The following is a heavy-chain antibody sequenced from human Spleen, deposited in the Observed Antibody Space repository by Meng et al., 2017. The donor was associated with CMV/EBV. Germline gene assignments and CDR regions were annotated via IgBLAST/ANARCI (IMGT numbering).Heavy chain of an antibody. J-gene: IGHJ4*02. CDR3: ARESTVDYRVDY. D-gene: IGHD7-27*01. Sequence: SLKISCAASRFTFDDYAIHWVRQVPGKGLKWVSGISWNSDNIVYTDSVKGRFTISRDNAKNSLYLQMNSLRAEDTAVYYCARESTVDYRVDYWGQGTLVTVSS. CDR2: ISWNSDNI. CDR1: RFTFDDYA. V-gene: IGHV3-9*01.